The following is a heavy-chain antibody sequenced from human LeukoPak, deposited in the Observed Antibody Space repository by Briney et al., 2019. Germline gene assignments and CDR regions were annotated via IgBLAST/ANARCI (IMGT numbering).Heavy chain of an antibody. CDR1: GYTFTNYY. J-gene: IGHJ4*02. V-gene: IGHV1-46*01. D-gene: IGHD5-18*01. CDR2: INPSGGST. Sequence: ASVKVSCKASGYTFTNYYLHWVRQAPGQGLEWMGIINPSGGSTSYAQKFQGRVTMTRDASTSTVHMKLSSLRSEHTDVYDCAREIGPIQLHLWGSTFYYCGQGTHDTVSS. CDR3: AREIGPIQLHLWGSTFYY.